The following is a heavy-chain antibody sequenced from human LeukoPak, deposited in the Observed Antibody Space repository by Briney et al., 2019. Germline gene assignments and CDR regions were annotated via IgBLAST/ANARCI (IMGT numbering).Heavy chain of an antibody. Sequence: GGSLRLSCAASGFTFSSYVMSWVRQAPGKGLEWVSAISGSGGSTYYADSVKGRFTVSRDDAKNSLDLQMNSLRAEDTAVYYCASWHSWNSDSGYYNAMDVWGQGTTVTVS. J-gene: IGHJ6*02. CDR2: ISGSGGST. D-gene: IGHD1-7*01. V-gene: IGHV3-23*01. CDR3: ASWHSWNSDSGYYNAMDV. CDR1: GFTFSSYV.